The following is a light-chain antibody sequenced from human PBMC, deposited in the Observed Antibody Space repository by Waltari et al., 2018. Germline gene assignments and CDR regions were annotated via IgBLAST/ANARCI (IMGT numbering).Light chain of an antibody. CDR3: QQYENLPT. CDR1: QDINNY. CDR2: DAS. J-gene: IGKJ1*01. V-gene: IGKV1-33*01. Sequence: DIQMTQSPSSLSASVGDRVTITCQASQDINNYLNWYQQKRGRAPKLLIYDASNLETGVPSRFRGSGSGTTFTLTITSLQPEDCATYYCQQYENLPTFGQGTKVDIK.